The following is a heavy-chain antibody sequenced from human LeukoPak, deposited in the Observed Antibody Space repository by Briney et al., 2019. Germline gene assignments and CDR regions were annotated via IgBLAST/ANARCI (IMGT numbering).Heavy chain of an antibody. J-gene: IGHJ4*02. CDR2: IYHSGST. Sequence: SQTLSLTCAVSGGSISSGGYSWSWIRQPPGKGMEWIGYIYHSGSTYYNPSLKSRVTISVDRSKNQFSLKLSSVTAADTAVYYCAREVSGIAAAVYYFDYWGQGTLVTVSS. V-gene: IGHV4-30-2*01. CDR1: GGSISSGGYS. CDR3: AREVSGIAAAVYYFDY. D-gene: IGHD6-13*01.